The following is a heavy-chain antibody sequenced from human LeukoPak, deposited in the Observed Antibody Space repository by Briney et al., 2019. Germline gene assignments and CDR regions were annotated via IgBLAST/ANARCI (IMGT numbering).Heavy chain of an antibody. J-gene: IGHJ4*02. Sequence: GRSLGLSCAASGFTFNTHGMHWVRQAPGKGLQWVALITSDGSNKYYADSVKGRFTISRDNSKNTLYLQMNSLRAEDTAVYYCARVYERYDFWSGYSESFDYWGQGTLVTVSS. CDR3: ARVYERYDFWSGYSESFDY. D-gene: IGHD3-3*01. CDR2: ITSDGSNK. V-gene: IGHV3-30*03. CDR1: GFTFNTHG.